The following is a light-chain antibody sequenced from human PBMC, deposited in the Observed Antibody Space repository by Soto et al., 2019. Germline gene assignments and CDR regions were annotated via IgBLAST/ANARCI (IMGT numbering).Light chain of an antibody. CDR1: SSDVGNYNL. CDR2: DVS. J-gene: IGLJ1*01. Sequence: QSVLTQPASVSGSPGQSITISCTGTSSDVGNYNLVSWYQQHPGKAPKLMIYDVSKRPSGVSNRFSGSKSGNTASLTISGLQADVEADYYCCSYAGDSYVFGPGTKVTVL. CDR3: CSYAGDSYV. V-gene: IGLV2-23*02.